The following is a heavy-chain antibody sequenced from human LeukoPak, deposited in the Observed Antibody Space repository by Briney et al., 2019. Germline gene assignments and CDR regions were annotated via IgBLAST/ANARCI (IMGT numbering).Heavy chain of an antibody. CDR1: GGFFSGYS. D-gene: IGHD3-10*01. J-gene: IGHJ1*01. Sequence: SETLSLTCAVYGGFFSGYSWSWIRQPPGKGLEWIAEINHSGSTNYNPSLRSRVTVSVDTSKNQFSLKLSSVTATDTAVYYCAREYYYGSGSYHKGPYFQQWGQGTLVTVSS. V-gene: IGHV4-34*01. CDR3: AREYYYGSGSYHKGPYFQQ. CDR2: INHSGST.